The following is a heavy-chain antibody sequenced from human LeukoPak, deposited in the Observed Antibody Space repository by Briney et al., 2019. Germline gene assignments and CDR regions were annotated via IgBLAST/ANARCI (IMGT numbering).Heavy chain of an antibody. V-gene: IGHV4-38-2*02. CDR1: GYSISSGYY. CDR3: AGTTHYYYYMDV. CDR2: IYHSGGT. D-gene: IGHD1-26*01. J-gene: IGHJ6*03. Sequence: PSETLSLTCTVSGYSISSGYYWGWIRQPPGKGLEWIGSIYHSGGTYYNPSLKSRVTISVDTSKNQFSLKLSSVTAADKAVYYCAGTTHYYYYMDVWGKGTTVTVSS.